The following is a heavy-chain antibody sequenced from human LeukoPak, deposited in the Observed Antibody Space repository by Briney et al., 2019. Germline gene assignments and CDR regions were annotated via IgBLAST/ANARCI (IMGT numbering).Heavy chain of an antibody. V-gene: IGHV1-58*01. CDR2: IVVGSGNT. CDR3: AADDPGFGMDV. Sequence: SVKVSCKASGFTFTSSAVQWVRQARGQRLEWIGWIVVGSGNTNYAQKFQGRVTITRDMSTSTAYMELSSPRSEDTAVYYCAADDPGFGMDVWGQGTTVTVSS. J-gene: IGHJ6*02. CDR1: GFTFTSSA.